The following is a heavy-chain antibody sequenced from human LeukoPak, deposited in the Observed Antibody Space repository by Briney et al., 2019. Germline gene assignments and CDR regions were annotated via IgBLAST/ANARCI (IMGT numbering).Heavy chain of an antibody. D-gene: IGHD4-17*01. CDR2: ISAYDGNT. Sequence: ASVKVSCKASGYTFTSYGISWVRQAPGQGLEWMGWISAYDGNTNYAQKLQGRVTMTTDTSTSTAYMELRSLRSDDTAVYYCARDDYGDYPRDYWGQGTLVTVSS. CDR3: ARDDYGDYPRDY. V-gene: IGHV1-18*01. J-gene: IGHJ4*02. CDR1: GYTFTSYG.